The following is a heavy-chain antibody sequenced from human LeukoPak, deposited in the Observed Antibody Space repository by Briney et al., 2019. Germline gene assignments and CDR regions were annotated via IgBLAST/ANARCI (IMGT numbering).Heavy chain of an antibody. CDR2: IYYSGST. V-gene: IGHV4-59*01. D-gene: IGHD3-16*01. J-gene: IGHJ4*02. CDR3: ASGGLGLRVFDY. CDR1: GDSISAFY. Sequence: WETLSLTCTVSGDSISAFYWSWIRQPPGKGLEWIGYIYYSGSTNYNPSLKSRVTISVDTSKNQFSLKLSSVTAADTAVYYCASGGLGLRVFDYWGQGTLVTVSS.